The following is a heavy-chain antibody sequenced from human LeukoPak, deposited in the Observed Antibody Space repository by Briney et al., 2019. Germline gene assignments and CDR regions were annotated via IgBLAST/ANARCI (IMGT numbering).Heavy chain of an antibody. V-gene: IGHV4-39*07. CDR2: IFYTGDT. Sequence: SETLSLTCSVSGDSVSSSTHYWGWIRQPPGKGLEYIATIFYTGDTYYNPSLKSRVTISIDTSKDQFSLKLGSVTAADTAVYYCARDDDVEGAFDIWGQGTMVTVSS. CDR3: ARDDDVEGAFDI. D-gene: IGHD3-10*02. J-gene: IGHJ3*02. CDR1: GDSVSSSTHY.